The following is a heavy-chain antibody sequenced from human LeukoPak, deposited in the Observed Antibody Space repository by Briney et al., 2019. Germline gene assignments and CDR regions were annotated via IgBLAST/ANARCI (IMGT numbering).Heavy chain of an antibody. Sequence: GGSLRLSCAASGFTFSSYAMSWVRQAPGKGLEWVSAISGSGGSTYYADSVKGRFTISRDSSKNTLFLQMNSLRVEDTAVYYCARDPPGIAASGTYYWGQGTLVTVSS. J-gene: IGHJ4*02. CDR3: ARDPPGIAASGTYY. V-gene: IGHV3-23*01. CDR1: GFTFSSYA. D-gene: IGHD6-13*01. CDR2: ISGSGGST.